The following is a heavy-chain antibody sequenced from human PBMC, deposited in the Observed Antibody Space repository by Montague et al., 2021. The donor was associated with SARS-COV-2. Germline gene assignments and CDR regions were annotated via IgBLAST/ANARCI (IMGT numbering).Heavy chain of an antibody. V-gene: IGHV4-59*02. Sequence: SETLSLTRIVSGSSVRSYYWSWIRQPPGKGLEWIGYIYDSGSTNYNPSLKSRVTISVDTSKNQFSLKLSSVTAADTAVYYCAGHRNYGDHSLDNWFHPWGQGTLVTVSS. D-gene: IGHD4-17*01. CDR2: IYDSGST. J-gene: IGHJ5*02. CDR1: GSSVRSYY. CDR3: AGHRNYGDHSLDNWFHP.